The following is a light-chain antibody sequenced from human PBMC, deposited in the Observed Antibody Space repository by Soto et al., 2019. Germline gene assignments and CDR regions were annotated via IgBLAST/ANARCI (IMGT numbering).Light chain of an antibody. CDR3: QQYTGPPTT. CDR2: GSS. Sequence: EIVMTQSPGTLSLTPGERATLSCRASQSVSSNLAWYQQKLGQAPRLLIYGSSTRAAGIPDRFSGSGSGTDFTLTITRLEPEDSAVYFCQQYTGPPTTFGQGTRLEIK. V-gene: IGKV3-20*01. J-gene: IGKJ5*01. CDR1: QSVSSN.